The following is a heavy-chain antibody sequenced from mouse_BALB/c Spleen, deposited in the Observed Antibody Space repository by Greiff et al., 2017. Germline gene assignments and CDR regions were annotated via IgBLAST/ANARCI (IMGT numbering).Heavy chain of an antibody. V-gene: IGHV1-67*01. CDR1: SYTFTGYA. CDR3: AREDRYDGLDY. J-gene: IGHJ2*01. CDR2: ISTYYGNT. D-gene: IGHD2-14*01. Sequence: VQLQQSGPDLVRPGVSVKLSCKASSYTFTGYAMHWVKQSHAKSLEWIEVISTYYGNTNYNQKFKGQATMTVDNSSSTVYMELARLTSEDSAVYYCAREDRYDGLDYWGQGTTLTVSS.